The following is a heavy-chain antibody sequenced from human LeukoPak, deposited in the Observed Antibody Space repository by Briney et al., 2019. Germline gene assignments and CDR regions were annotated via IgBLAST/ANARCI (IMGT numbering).Heavy chain of an antibody. J-gene: IGHJ4*02. D-gene: IGHD1-7*01. Sequence: SVKVSCKASGGTFSSYAISWVRQAPGQGLEWMEGIIPIFGTANYAQKFQGRVTITTDESTSTAYMELSSLRSEDTAVYYCARGDDWNYARFDYWGQGTLVTVSS. V-gene: IGHV1-69*05. CDR2: IIPIFGTA. CDR1: GGTFSSYA. CDR3: ARGDDWNYARFDY.